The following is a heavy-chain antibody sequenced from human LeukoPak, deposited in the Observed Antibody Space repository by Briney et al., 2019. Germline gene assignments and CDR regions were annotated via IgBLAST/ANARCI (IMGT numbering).Heavy chain of an antibody. D-gene: IGHD1-1*01. Sequence: ASVKVSCKASGYTFTSYGISWVRQAPGQGLEWMGWISAYNGNTNYAQKLQGRVTMTTDTSTSTAYMELRSLRSDDTAVYYCARVSWFPGTSYYYMDVWGKGTTVTVSS. CDR2: ISAYNGNT. CDR1: GYTFTSYG. CDR3: ARVSWFPGTSYYYMDV. V-gene: IGHV1-18*01. J-gene: IGHJ6*03.